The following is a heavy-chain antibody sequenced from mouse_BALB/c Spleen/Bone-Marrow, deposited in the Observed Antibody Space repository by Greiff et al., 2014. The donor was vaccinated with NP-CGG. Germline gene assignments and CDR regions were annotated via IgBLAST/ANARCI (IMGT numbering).Heavy chain of an antibody. V-gene: IGHV4-1*02. Sequence: VQLQQSGGGLVQPGGSLKLSCAASGFDFSGYWMTWVRQAPGKGLEWIGEINPNSRTINYKPSLKEKFIMSRDNAKNTLYLQTSKVRSEDTALYYCARNGYYGWMTYWGQGTLVTVPA. CDR2: INPNSRTI. D-gene: IGHD1-2*01. J-gene: IGHJ3*01. CDR3: ARNGYYGWMTY. CDR1: GFDFSGYW.